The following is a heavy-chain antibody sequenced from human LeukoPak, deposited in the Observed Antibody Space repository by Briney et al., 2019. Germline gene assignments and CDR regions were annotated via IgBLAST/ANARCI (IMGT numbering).Heavy chain of an antibody. CDR3: ARPRGYSYGYDAFDI. V-gene: IGHV4-4*02. CDR1: GGSISSNNW. CDR2: IYHDGST. J-gene: IGHJ3*02. Sequence: SETLSLTCAVSGGSISSNNWWIWVRQSPEKGLEWIGEIYHDGSTNYNPSLKSRVTISMDKSKNQLSLKLNFVTAADTAVYYCARPRGYSYGYDAFDIWGQGTMVTVSS. D-gene: IGHD5-18*01.